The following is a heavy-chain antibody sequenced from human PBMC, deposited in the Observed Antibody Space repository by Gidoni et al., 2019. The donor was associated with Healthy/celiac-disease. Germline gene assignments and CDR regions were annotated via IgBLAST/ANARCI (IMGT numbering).Heavy chain of an antibody. Sequence: EVQLLESGGGLVQPGGSLRLSCAASGFTFSSYAMSWVRQAPGKGLEWVSAISGSGGSTYYADSVKGRFTISRDNSKNTLYLQMNSLRAEDTAVYYCAKVTTMIVVVQGGMDVWGQGTTVTVSS. CDR2: ISGSGGST. CDR3: AKVTTMIVVVQGGMDV. V-gene: IGHV3-23*01. D-gene: IGHD3-22*01. CDR1: GFTFSSYA. J-gene: IGHJ6*02.